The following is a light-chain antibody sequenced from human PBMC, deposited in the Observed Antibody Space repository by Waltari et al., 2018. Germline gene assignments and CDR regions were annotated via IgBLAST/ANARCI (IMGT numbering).Light chain of an antibody. Sequence: ETVLTQSPVTLSLSPGERATLSCRASQNVNNFLAWYQQKPGQAPRLLIYDTSNRATGIPARFSGSGSGTDFTLTINSLEPEDFAVYYCQQRHSWPLTFGGGTKVEIK. CDR1: QNVNNF. CDR2: DTS. V-gene: IGKV3-11*01. CDR3: QQRHSWPLT. J-gene: IGKJ4*01.